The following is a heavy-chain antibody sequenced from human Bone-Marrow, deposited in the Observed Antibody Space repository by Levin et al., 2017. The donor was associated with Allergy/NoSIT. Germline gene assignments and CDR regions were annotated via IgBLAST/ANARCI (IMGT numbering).Heavy chain of an antibody. CDR2: FNPNGGRA. CDR3: ARDCDKSSCPRPTGYFYYYAMDV. D-gene: IGHD2-2*01. CDR1: GYTFTKNY. V-gene: IGHV1-46*01. Sequence: GESLKISCKTSGYTFTKNYIHWVRQAPGVGLEWMGVFNPNGGRAEYARKFQGRMTMTSDTFTSTVYMGLSNLRSDDTAVYYCARDCDKSSCPRPTGYFYYYAMDVWGQGTPVTVS. J-gene: IGHJ6*02.